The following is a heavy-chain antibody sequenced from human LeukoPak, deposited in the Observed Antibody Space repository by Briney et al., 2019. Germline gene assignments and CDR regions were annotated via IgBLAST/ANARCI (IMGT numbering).Heavy chain of an antibody. J-gene: IGHJ4*02. D-gene: IGHD2-2*01. CDR2: IYYSGNT. V-gene: IGHV4-59*12. CDR3: AKEEDIVVVPAARPFDH. Sequence: SETLSLTCTVSGGSISSYYWSWIRQPPGKGLEWIGYIYYSGNTNYNPSLKSRVTMSVGTSKNQFSLKLSSVTAADTAVYYCAKEEDIVVVPAARPFDHWGQGTLVNVSS. CDR1: GGSISSYY.